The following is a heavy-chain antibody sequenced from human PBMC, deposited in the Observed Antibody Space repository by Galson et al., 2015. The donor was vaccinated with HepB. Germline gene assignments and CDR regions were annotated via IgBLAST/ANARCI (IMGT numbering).Heavy chain of an antibody. Sequence: SVKVSCKASGYTFTSYGISWVRQAPGQGLEWMGWISAYNGNTNYAQKLQGRVTMTTDTSTSTAYMELSSLRSEDTAVYYCAGVRLPRQPLNYDFWSGYYKKWFDPWGQGTLVTVSS. V-gene: IGHV1-18*04. CDR3: AGVRLPRQPLNYDFWSGYYKKWFDP. CDR2: ISAYNGNT. J-gene: IGHJ5*02. CDR1: GYTFTSYG. D-gene: IGHD3-3*01.